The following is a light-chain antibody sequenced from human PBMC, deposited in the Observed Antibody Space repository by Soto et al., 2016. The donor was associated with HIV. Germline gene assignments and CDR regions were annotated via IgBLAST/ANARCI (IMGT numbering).Light chain of an antibody. CDR2: AAS. V-gene: IGKV1-17*01. CDR3: LQHNTYPRT. CDR1: QAIRND. J-gene: IGKJ1*01. Sequence: DIQMTQSPSSLSASVGDRVTITCRASQAIRNDLAWYQQKPGKAPKRLIFAASSLQSGVPSRFGGSGSGTEFTLTISSLRAEDFATYYCLQHNTYPRTFGQGTRVDVK.